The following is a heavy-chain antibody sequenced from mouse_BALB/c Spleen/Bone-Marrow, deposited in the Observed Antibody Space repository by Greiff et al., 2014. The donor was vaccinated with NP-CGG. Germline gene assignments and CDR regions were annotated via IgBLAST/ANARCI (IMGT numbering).Heavy chain of an antibody. J-gene: IGHJ4*01. V-gene: IGHV1-14*01. CDR3: ARKVWYYAMDY. CDR1: GYTFTSYV. CDR2: INPYNDGT. D-gene: IGHD2-10*02. Sequence: VQLKESGPELVKPGASVKMSCKASGYTFTSYVMHWVKQKPGQGLEWIGYINPYNDGTKYNEKFKSKATLTSDKSSSTAYMELSSLTSEDSAVYYCARKVWYYAMDYWGQGTSVTVSS.